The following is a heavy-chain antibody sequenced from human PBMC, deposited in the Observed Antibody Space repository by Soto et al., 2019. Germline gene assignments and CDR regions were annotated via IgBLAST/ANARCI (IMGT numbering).Heavy chain of an antibody. D-gene: IGHD6-13*01. CDR3: ASPYSSSWYPHDAFDI. V-gene: IGHV4-39*01. J-gene: IGHJ3*02. CDR2: IYYSGST. Sequence: SETLSLTCTVSGGSISSSSYYWGWIRQPPGKGLEWIGSIYYSGSTYYNPSLKSRVTISVDTSKNQFSLKLSSVTAADTAVYYCASPYSSSWYPHDAFDIWGQGTMVTVS. CDR1: GGSISSSSYY.